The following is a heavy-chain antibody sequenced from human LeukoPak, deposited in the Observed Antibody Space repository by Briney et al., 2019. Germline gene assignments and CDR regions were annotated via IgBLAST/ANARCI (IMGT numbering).Heavy chain of an antibody. CDR1: GFTFSSYV. Sequence: GGSLRLSCAACGFTFSSYVMSGVRQAPGKGLEWVSAISGSGGSTYYADSVKRRFTISRDNSKNTLYLQMNSLRAEDTAVYYCVTESADAFDIWGQGTMVTVSS. CDR2: ISGSGGST. J-gene: IGHJ3*02. CDR3: VTESADAFDI. V-gene: IGHV3-23*01.